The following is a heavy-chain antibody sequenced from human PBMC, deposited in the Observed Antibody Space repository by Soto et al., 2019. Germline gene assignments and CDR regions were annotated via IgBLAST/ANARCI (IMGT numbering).Heavy chain of an antibody. CDR1: GGSISSGGYY. J-gene: IGHJ3*02. D-gene: IGHD3-22*01. CDR3: ARAYDSSGYYYYAFDI. Sequence: TLSLTCTVSGGSISSGGYYWSWIRQHPGKGLEWIGYIYYSGSTYYNPSLKSRVTISVDTSKNQFSLKLSSVTAADTAVYYCARAYDSSGYYYYAFDIWGQGTMVTVSS. V-gene: IGHV4-31*03. CDR2: IYYSGST.